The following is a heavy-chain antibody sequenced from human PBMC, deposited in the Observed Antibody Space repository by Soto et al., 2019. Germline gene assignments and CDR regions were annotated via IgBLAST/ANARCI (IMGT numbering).Heavy chain of an antibody. CDR1: GFTFSTYW. J-gene: IGHJ4*02. CDR2: IEKDGSET. D-gene: IGHD6-19*01. Sequence: EVQLVESGGGLVQPGGSLRLTCAASGFTFSTYWMNWVRLAPRKGLEWVANIEKDGSETNYLDSVKGRFTISSDNAKNSLFLQMNSRRAEDTAVYDCVAGSGWLSDYWGQGTQLTVSS. V-gene: IGHV3-7*05. CDR3: VAGSGWLSDY.